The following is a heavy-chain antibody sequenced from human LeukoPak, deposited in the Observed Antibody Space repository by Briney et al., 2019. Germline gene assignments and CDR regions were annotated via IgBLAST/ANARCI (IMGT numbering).Heavy chain of an antibody. Sequence: PGGSLRLSCAASGFSFNTCALNWVRQAPGKGLEWVSGISESSDTTHYADSVKGRFTVSRDNSKNTSYLQMTSLRADDTAVYYCAKAGNTAWTAVDYWGQGTLVTVSS. CDR3: AKAGNTAWTAVDY. CDR1: GFSFNTCA. V-gene: IGHV3-23*01. CDR2: ISESSDTT. D-gene: IGHD2-2*02. J-gene: IGHJ4*02.